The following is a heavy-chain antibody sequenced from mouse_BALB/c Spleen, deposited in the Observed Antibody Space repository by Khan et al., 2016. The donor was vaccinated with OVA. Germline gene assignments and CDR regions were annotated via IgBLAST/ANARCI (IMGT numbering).Heavy chain of an antibody. V-gene: IGHV2-2*02. CDR1: DFSLNNYS. J-gene: IGHJ3*01. CDR3: ARRGYDYGRVALLAY. D-gene: IGHD2-4*01. CDR2: IWSAGST. Sequence: QVQLKESGPGLVQPSQSLSITCTVSDFSLNNYSVHWVRQSPGKGLEWLGVIWSAGSTDYNAAFISRLTISKDNSRSQVFFKMNSLQPNDTAIYYCARRGYDYGRVALLAYWGQGTLVTVSA.